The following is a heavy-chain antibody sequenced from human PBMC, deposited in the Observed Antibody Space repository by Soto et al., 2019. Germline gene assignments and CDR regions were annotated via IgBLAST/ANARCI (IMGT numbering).Heavy chain of an antibody. Sequence: SETLSLTCAVYGGSFSGYYWSWIRQPPGKGLEWIGEINHSGSTNYNPSLKSRVTISVDTSKNQFSLKLSSVTAADTAVYYCARKDFWSGYTDYWGQGTLVTVSS. J-gene: IGHJ4*02. CDR1: GGSFSGYY. V-gene: IGHV4-34*01. CDR2: INHSGST. D-gene: IGHD3-3*01. CDR3: ARKDFWSGYTDY.